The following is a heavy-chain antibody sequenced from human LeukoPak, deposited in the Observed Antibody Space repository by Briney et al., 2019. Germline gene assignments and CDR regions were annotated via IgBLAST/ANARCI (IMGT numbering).Heavy chain of an antibody. D-gene: IGHD3-22*01. CDR2: ISSSGRSM. CDR1: GFTLTTYE. V-gene: IGHV3-48*03. CDR3: AKPYYYDSTGYEYYYYGMDV. J-gene: IGHJ6*02. Sequence: GGSLRLSCAASGFTLTTYEMNWVRQAPGKGLEWVSYISSSGRSMYYADSVKGRSTISRDNSKNTLYLQMSSLRAEDTAIYYCAKPYYYDSTGYEYYYYGMDVWGQGTTVTVSS.